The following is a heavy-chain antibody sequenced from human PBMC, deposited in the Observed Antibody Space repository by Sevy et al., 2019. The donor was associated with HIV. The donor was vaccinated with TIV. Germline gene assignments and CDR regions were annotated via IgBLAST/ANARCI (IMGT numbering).Heavy chain of an antibody. CDR3: TRPGVGDFWSGYYGYYYGMDV. CDR1: GFTFSGSA. Sequence: GGSLRLSCAASGFTFSGSAMHWVRQASGKGLEWVGRIRSKANSYATAYAASVKGRFTISRDDSKNTAYLQMNSLKTEDTAGYYCTRPGVGDFWSGYYGYYYGMDVWGQGTTVTVSS. D-gene: IGHD3-3*01. J-gene: IGHJ6*02. V-gene: IGHV3-73*01. CDR2: IRSKANSYAT.